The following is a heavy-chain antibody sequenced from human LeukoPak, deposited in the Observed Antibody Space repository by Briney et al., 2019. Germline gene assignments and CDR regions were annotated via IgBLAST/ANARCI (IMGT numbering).Heavy chain of an antibody. CDR2: INHSGST. CDR3: ARDDSSSVNFDY. CDR1: GGSFSGYY. D-gene: IGHD6-6*01. J-gene: IGHJ4*02. V-gene: IGHV4-34*01. Sequence: SETLSLTCAVYGGSFSGYYWSWIRQPPGKGLEWIGEINHSGSTNYNPSLKSRVSMSVDTSKNQFSLKLSSVTAADTAVYYCARDDSSSVNFDYWGQGTLVTVSS.